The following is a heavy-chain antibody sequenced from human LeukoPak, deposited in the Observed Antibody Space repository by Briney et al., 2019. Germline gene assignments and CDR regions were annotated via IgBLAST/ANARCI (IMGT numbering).Heavy chain of an antibody. J-gene: IGHJ4*02. CDR1: GGSISSSSYY. CDR2: IYYSGST. V-gene: IGHV4-39*01. Sequence: SETLSLTCTVSGGSISSSSYYWVWIRQPPGKGLEWIGSIYYSGSTYYNPSLKGRVTISVATSKNQFSLKLSSVTAADTAVYYCARNAAAGTHYYYFDYWGQGTLVTVSS. CDR3: ARNAAAGTHYYYFDY. D-gene: IGHD6-13*01.